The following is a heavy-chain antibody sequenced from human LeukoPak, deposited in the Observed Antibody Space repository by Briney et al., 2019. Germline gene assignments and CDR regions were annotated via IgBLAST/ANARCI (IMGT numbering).Heavy chain of an antibody. CDR1: GFTFSNYR. D-gene: IGHD6-6*01. J-gene: IGHJ4*02. Sequence: PGGSLRLSCAASGFTFSNYRIHWVRQAPGKGLVWVSLISGDGSNTNYAESVKGRFTISRDNAKNTPYLQMNSLRVEDTAMYYCARDREGLGYWGQGTLVTVSS. CDR2: ISGDGSNT. CDR3: ARDREGLGY. V-gene: IGHV3-74*01.